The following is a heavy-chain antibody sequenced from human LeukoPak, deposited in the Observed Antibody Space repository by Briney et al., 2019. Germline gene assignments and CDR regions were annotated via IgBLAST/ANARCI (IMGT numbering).Heavy chain of an antibody. CDR3: ARGDTSSGSYQLDY. CDR2: IYTSGST. J-gene: IGHJ4*02. CDR1: GGSISSGSYY. Sequence: SQTLSLTCTVSGGSISSGSYYWSWIRQPAGKGLEWIGRIYTSGSTYYNPSLKSRVTISVDTSKNQFSLKLSSVTAADTAVYYCARGDTSSGSYQLDYWGQGTLVTVSS. D-gene: IGHD1-26*01. V-gene: IGHV4-61*02.